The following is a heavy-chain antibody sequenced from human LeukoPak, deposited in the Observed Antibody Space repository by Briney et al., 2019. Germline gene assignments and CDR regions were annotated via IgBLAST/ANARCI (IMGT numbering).Heavy chain of an antibody. Sequence: PGGSLRLSCAASGFTVSSNYMSWVRQAPGKGLEWVSVIYSGGSTYYADSVKGRFTISRHNSKNTLYLQMNSLRAEDTAVYYCARQSRPPGHTSGPWYCFDSWGQGTLVTVSS. J-gene: IGHJ4*02. CDR1: GFTVSSNY. CDR2: IYSGGST. V-gene: IGHV3-53*04. CDR3: ARQSRPPGHTSGPWYCFDS.